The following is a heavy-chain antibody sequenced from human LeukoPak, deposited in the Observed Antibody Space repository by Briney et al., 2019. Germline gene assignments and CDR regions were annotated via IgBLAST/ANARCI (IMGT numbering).Heavy chain of an antibody. CDR2: IYSGGST. Sequence: GGSLRLSCAASGFTVSSNYMTWVRQAPGKGLEWISLIYSGGSTYYADSVKGRFTISRDNSKNTLYLQMNSLRAEDPAVYYCAAYSSCDYWGEGALVTVSS. CDR3: AAYSSCDY. D-gene: IGHD6-6*01. J-gene: IGHJ4*02. CDR1: GFTVSSNY. V-gene: IGHV3-53*01.